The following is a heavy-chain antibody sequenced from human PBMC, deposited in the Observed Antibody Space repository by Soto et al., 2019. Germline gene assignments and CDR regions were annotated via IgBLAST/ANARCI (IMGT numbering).Heavy chain of an antibody. J-gene: IGHJ4*02. D-gene: IGHD3-16*02. Sequence: QVQLVESGGGVVQPGRSLRLSCAASGFTFSNYAMHWVRQAPGKGLEWVAVISYDGSDKYYADSVKRRFTISRDNSKSTLNMQMNSLRADDTAVYYCAKALGELSPESYDYWGQGTLITVSS. CDR1: GFTFSNYA. V-gene: IGHV3-30*18. CDR3: AKALGELSPESYDY. CDR2: ISYDGSDK.